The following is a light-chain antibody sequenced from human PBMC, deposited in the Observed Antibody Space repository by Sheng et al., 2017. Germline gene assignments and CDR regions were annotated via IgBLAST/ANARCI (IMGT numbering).Light chain of an antibody. CDR1: QSVSTN. V-gene: IGKV3-15*01. CDR2: GAS. CDR3: QQSYSTPRNT. J-gene: IGKJ2*01. Sequence: EIVMTQSPATLSVSPGEGATLSCRASQSVSTNLAWYQQKPGQSPRLLIYGASTRAAGTPARFSGFGSGTEFALTISNLQSEDFATYYCQQSYSTPRNTFGQGTKLEIK.